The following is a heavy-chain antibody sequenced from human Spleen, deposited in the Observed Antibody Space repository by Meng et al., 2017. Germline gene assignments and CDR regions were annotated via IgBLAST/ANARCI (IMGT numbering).Heavy chain of an antibody. Sequence: GGSLRLSCAASGFTFSSYAMHWVRQAPGKGLEWVAVISYDGSNKYYADSVKGRFTISRDNSKNTLYLQMNSLRAEDTAVYYCARAYDYVWGSYRYPGYYFDYWGQGTLVTVSS. V-gene: IGHV3-30*01. CDR2: ISYDGSNK. D-gene: IGHD3-16*02. CDR1: GFTFSSYA. CDR3: ARAYDYVWGSYRYPGYYFDY. J-gene: IGHJ4*02.